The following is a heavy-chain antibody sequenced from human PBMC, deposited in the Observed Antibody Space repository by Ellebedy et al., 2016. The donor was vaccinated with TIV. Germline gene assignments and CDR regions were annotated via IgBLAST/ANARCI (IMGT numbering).Heavy chain of an antibody. J-gene: IGHJ4*02. CDR1: GFTFSSYA. D-gene: IGHD3-9*01. CDR2: IGARSDYT. CDR3: AKKLVSRDSLSFDY. V-gene: IGHV3-23*01. Sequence: GESLKISCAASGFTFSSYAMAWVRQAPGKGLEWVSAIGARSDYTYYADSVKCWFTISRDNSKNTLYLQMNSLRAEDTAVYYCAKKLVSRDSLSFDYWGLGTLVTVSS.